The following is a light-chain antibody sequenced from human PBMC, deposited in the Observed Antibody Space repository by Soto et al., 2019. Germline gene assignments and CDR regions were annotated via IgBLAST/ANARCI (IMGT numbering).Light chain of an antibody. V-gene: IGKV3-15*01. J-gene: IGKJ1*01. CDR3: QHYNNWPPTWT. CDR2: GAS. CDR1: PSVGSN. Sequence: EIVLTQSPATLSVSPGERATLSCRASPSVGSNLAWYQQNPGQAPRVLIYGASTRATGIPARFSGSGSGTEFTLTISSLQSEDFAVYHCQHYNNWPPTWTFGQGTKVEVK.